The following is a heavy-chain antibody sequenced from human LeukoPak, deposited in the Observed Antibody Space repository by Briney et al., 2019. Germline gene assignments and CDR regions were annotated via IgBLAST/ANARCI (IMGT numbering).Heavy chain of an antibody. Sequence: GGSLRLSCAASEFTFSSYNMNWVRQAPGKGLEWVSSISSSSKYIYYADSVKGRFTISRDNAKNSLYLQMSSPRAEDTAVYYCAREPFWSGYYSNLHFDYWGQGTLVTVSS. D-gene: IGHD3-3*01. J-gene: IGHJ4*02. CDR2: ISSSSKYI. CDR3: AREPFWSGYYSNLHFDY. CDR1: EFTFSSYN. V-gene: IGHV3-21*01.